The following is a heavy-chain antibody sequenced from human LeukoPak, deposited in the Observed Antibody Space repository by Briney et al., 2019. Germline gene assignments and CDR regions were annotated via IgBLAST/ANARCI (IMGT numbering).Heavy chain of an antibody. CDR2: IYYTGST. V-gene: IGHV4-31*03. J-gene: IGHJ6*02. D-gene: IGHD3-3*01. CDR3: ARDRVVGDRTGNVDV. CDR1: GDSISSGGHY. Sequence: PSETLSLTCIVSGDSISSGGHYWSWIRQHPGKGLEWIGYIYYTGSTYYNPSLKSRVTISVDKSKILFSLKLSSVTAADTAIYYCARDRVVGDRTGNVDVWGQGTTVTVSS.